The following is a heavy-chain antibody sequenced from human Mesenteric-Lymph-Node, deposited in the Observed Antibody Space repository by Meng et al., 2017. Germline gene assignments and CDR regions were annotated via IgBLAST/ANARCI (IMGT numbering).Heavy chain of an antibody. Sequence: ASVKVSCKASGYTFTSYGITWVRQAPGQGLEWMGRINPNSGGTNYAQKFQGRVTMTRDTSISTAYMELSRLRSDDTAVYYCARSDYGDLYGMDVWGQGTTVTGSS. CDR2: INPNSGGT. J-gene: IGHJ6*02. D-gene: IGHD4-17*01. CDR3: ARSDYGDLYGMDV. CDR1: GYTFTSYG. V-gene: IGHV1-2*06.